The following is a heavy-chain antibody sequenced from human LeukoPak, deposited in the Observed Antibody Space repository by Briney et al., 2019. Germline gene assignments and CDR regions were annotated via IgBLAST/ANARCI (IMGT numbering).Heavy chain of an antibody. CDR1: GGSISSSSYY. CDR2: IYYSGST. D-gene: IGHD4-17*01. J-gene: IGHJ4*02. CDR3: ARHTSFLQTTVVTTFDY. Sequence: ASETLSLTCTVSGGSISSSSYYWGWIRQPPGKGLGWIGSIYYSGSTYHNPSLKSRVTISVDTSKNQFSLKLSSVTAADTAVYYCARHTSFLQTTVVTTFDYWGQGTLVTVSS. V-gene: IGHV4-39*01.